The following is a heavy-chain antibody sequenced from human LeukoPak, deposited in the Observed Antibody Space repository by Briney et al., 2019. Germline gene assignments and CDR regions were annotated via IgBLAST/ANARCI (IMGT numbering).Heavy chain of an antibody. V-gene: IGHV3-11*01. CDR2: ISSSGSTI. D-gene: IGHD3-10*01. CDR3: ARAFQISPHYYGSGRPLDY. CDR1: GFTFSDYY. Sequence: GGSLRLSCAASGFTFSDYYMSWIRQAPGKGLEWVSYISSSGSTIYYADSVKGRFTISRDNAKNSLYLQMNSLRAEDTAVYYCARAFQISPHYYGSGRPLDYWGQGTLVTVSS. J-gene: IGHJ4*02.